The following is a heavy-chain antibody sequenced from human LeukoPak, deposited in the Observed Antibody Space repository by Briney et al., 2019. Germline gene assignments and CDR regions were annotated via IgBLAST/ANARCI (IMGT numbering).Heavy chain of an antibody. CDR1: GVIFSSYY. J-gene: IGHJ5*02. Sequence: PAETLSLSCTASGVIFSSYYLSWVRQPPGKGLEWVGNFHDSGSATYNPSMKSRITMSVDTSKNQFSLKLRSVTAADTAVYYWARDSHSVDTATPRGFDPWGQGTLVTVSS. CDR2: FHDSGSA. CDR3: ARDSHSVDTATPRGFDP. V-gene: IGHV4-59*01. D-gene: IGHD2-15*01.